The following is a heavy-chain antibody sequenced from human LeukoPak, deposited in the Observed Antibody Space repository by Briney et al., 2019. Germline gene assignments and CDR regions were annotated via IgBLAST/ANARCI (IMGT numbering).Heavy chain of an antibody. D-gene: IGHD1-1*01. V-gene: IGHV4-39*07. Sequence: PSETLSLTCTVSGGSISSSNYYWGWIRQPPGKGLEWIGSIYYSGSTYYNPSLKSRVTISVDTSKNQFSLKLSSVTAADTAVYYCATNNWHGLINYYYYGVDVWGQGTAVTVFS. J-gene: IGHJ6*02. CDR2: IYYSGST. CDR3: ATNNWHGLINYYYYGVDV. CDR1: GGSISSSNYY.